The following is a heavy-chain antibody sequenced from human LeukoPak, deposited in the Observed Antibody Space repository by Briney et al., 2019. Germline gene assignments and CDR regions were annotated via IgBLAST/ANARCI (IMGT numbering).Heavy chain of an antibody. J-gene: IGHJ4*02. V-gene: IGHV3-23*01. CDR3: AKEHMAAAVYYFDY. CDR2: ISGGGGTT. Sequence: HPGGSLRLSCAASGFTFSSYSMNWVRQAPGKGLEWVSTISGGGGTTDYADSVKGRFTISRDNSKNTLYLQMNSLRAEDTAVYYCAKEHMAAAVYYFDYWGQGTLVTVSS. D-gene: IGHD6-13*01. CDR1: GFTFSSYS.